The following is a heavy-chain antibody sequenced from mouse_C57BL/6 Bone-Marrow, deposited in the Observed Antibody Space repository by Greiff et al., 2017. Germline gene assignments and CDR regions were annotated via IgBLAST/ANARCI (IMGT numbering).Heavy chain of an antibody. J-gene: IGHJ3*01. CDR3: ARHEIYYGNYVGFAY. D-gene: IGHD2-1*01. Sequence: VHLVESGAELVKPGASVKLSCKASGYTFTEYTIHWVKQRSGQGLEWIGWFYPGSGSIKYNEKFKDKATLTADKSSSTVYMELSRLTSEDSAVYFCARHEIYYGNYVGFAYWGQGTLVTVSA. CDR1: GYTFTEYT. V-gene: IGHV1-62-2*01. CDR2: FYPGSGSI.